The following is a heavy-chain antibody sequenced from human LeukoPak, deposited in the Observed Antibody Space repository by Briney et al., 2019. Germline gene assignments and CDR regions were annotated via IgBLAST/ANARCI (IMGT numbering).Heavy chain of an antibody. D-gene: IGHD3-9*01. CDR1: GFTFSSYA. CDR3: AKGSYYDILTGYYLDY. J-gene: IGHJ4*02. V-gene: IGHV3-23*01. CDR2: ISDSGGST. Sequence: GGSLRLSCAASGFTFSSYAMSWVRQAPGKGLEWVSAISDSGGSTYYADSVKGRFTISRDNSKNTLYLQMNSLRAEDTAVYYCAKGSYYDILTGYYLDYWGQGTLVTVSS.